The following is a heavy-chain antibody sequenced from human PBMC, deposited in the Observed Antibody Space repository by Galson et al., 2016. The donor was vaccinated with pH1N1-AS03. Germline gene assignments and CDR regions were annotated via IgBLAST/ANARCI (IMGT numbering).Heavy chain of an antibody. Sequence: PALVKPTQTLTLTCTFSGFSLSTGGVHVAWIRQPPGKALEWLALIFWDGETRYSPSLRSRLTITKDTSKNQVVLTMTNMGPADTGTYYCARSTHVNEGLDYWGQGTLVTVSS. CDR1: GFSLSTGGVH. CDR3: ARSTHVNEGLDY. D-gene: IGHD2-8*01. CDR2: IFWDGET. V-gene: IGHV2-5*02. J-gene: IGHJ4*02.